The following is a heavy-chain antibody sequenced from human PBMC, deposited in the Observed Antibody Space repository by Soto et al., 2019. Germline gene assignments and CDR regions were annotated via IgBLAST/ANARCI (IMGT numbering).Heavy chain of an antibody. Sequence: PSETLSLTCTVSGGSISSYYWSWIRQPPGKGLEWTGYIYYSGSTNYNPSLKSRVTISVDTSKNQFSLKLSSVTAADTAVYYCARDTVIRGGAFDIWGQGTMVTVSS. D-gene: IGHD2-15*01. V-gene: IGHV4-59*01. CDR1: GGSISSYY. CDR2: IYYSGST. CDR3: ARDTVIRGGAFDI. J-gene: IGHJ3*02.